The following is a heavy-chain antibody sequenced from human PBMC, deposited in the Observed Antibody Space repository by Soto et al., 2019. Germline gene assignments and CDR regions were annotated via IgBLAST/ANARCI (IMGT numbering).Heavy chain of an antibody. J-gene: IGHJ4*02. CDR3: ARSPINYGSGSYYINY. V-gene: IGHV1-18*01. CDR2: ITAYNGNT. Sequence: QGLEWMGWITAYNGNTNYAQKVQDRVTTTTDTSTSTAYMELRSLRSDDTAVYYCARSPINYGSGSYYINYWGQGSLVTVSS. D-gene: IGHD3-10*01.